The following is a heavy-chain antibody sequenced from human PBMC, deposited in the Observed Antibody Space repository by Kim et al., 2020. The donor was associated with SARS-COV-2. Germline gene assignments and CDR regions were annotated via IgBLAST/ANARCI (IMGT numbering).Heavy chain of an antibody. CDR2: IDPSDSYT. CDR3: ARYRGSYYGTWSYGMGV. Sequence: GESLKISCKGSGYSFTRYWISWVRQMPGKGLEWMGRIDPSDSYTNYSPSFQGHVTISADKSISTAYLQWSSLKASDTAMYYCARYRGSYYGTWSYGMGVWGHGTTVTVSS. CDR1: GYSFTRYW. D-gene: IGHD1-26*01. J-gene: IGHJ6*02. V-gene: IGHV5-10-1*01.